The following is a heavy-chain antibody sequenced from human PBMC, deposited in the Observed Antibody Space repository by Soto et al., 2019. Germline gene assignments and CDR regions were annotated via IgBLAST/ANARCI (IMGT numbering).Heavy chain of an antibody. Sequence: GGSLRLSCAASGFTFSSYAMSWVRQAPGKGLEWVSAISGSGASTYYADSVKGRFTISRVNSKNTLYLQMNSLRAEETAVYYCAIRRSYYDFWTMDVWGQGTTVTVSS. CDR1: GFTFSSYA. CDR2: ISGSGAST. J-gene: IGHJ6*02. CDR3: AIRRSYYDFWTMDV. V-gene: IGHV3-23*01. D-gene: IGHD3-3*01.